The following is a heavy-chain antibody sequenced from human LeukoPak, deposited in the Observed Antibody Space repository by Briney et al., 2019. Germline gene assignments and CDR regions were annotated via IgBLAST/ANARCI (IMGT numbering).Heavy chain of an antibody. CDR1: GYTFTSYG. D-gene: IGHD5-12*01. V-gene: IGHV1-18*04. CDR2: ISAYNGNT. J-gene: IGHJ4*02. CDR3: ATLVSGYDPFDY. Sequence: GASVKVSCKASGYTFTSYGISWVRQAPGQGLEWMGWISAYNGNTNYAQKLQGRVTMTTDTSTSTAYMELRSLRSDDTAVCYCATLVSGYDPFDYWGQGTLVTVSS.